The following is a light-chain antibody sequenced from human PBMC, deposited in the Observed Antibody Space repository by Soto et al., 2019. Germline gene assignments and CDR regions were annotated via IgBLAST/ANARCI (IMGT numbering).Light chain of an antibody. Sequence: QSALTQPASVSGSPGQSISIPCTGASSDIGAFNFVSWYQQHPGKAPKVLIYGVTNRPSGVDYRFSGSKSGNTASPIISGPRPWDGAGYYCSSFRGARPQIFGTGTK. CDR3: SSFRGARPQI. J-gene: IGLJ1*01. V-gene: IGLV2-14*03. CDR2: GVT. CDR1: SSDIGAFNF.